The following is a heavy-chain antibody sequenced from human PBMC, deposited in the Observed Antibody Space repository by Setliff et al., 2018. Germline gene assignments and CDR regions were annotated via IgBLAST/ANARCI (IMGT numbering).Heavy chain of an antibody. CDR3: AKDSRRGQHLDLADY. D-gene: IGHD6-13*01. Sequence: GESLKISCAASGFTFSSYGMHWVRQAPGRGLECVAVIWYDGSNKYYADSVKGRFTISRDNSKSMLYLQMSSLRVEDTAVYYCAKDSRRGQHLDLADYWGQGTLVTVSS. CDR1: GFTFSSYG. CDR2: IWYDGSNK. V-gene: IGHV3-33*06. J-gene: IGHJ4*02.